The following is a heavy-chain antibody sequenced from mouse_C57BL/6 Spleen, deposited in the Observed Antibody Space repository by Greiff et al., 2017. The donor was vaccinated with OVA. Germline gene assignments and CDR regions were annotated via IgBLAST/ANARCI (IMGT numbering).Heavy chain of an antibody. CDR2: INPGSGGT. D-gene: IGHD2-3*01. CDR3: ARGLYDGYYDYFDY. Sequence: QVQLQQSGAELVRPGTSVKVSCKASGYAFTNYLIEWVKQRPGPGLEWIGVINPGSGGTNSNEKFKGKATLTADKSSSTAYMQRSSLTSEDSAVYFCARGLYDGYYDYFDYWGQGTTLTVSS. CDR1: GYAFTNYL. J-gene: IGHJ2*01. V-gene: IGHV1-54*01.